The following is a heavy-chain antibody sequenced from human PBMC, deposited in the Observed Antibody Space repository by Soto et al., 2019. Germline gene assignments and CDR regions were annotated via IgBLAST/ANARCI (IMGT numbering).Heavy chain of an antibody. J-gene: IGHJ4*02. D-gene: IGHD3-22*01. V-gene: IGHV3-30*18. Sequence: PGGSLRLSCAASGFTFSSYGMHWVRQAPGKGLEWVAVISYDGSNKYYADSVKGRFTISGDNSKNTLYLQMNSLRAEDTAVYYCAKDWSKNYDSSGYPLGLFDYWGQGTLVTVSS. CDR1: GFTFSSYG. CDR3: AKDWSKNYDSSGYPLGLFDY. CDR2: ISYDGSNK.